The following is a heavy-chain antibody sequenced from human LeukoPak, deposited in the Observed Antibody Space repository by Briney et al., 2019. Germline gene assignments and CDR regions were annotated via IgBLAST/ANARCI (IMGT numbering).Heavy chain of an antibody. J-gene: IGHJ3*01. V-gene: IGHV3-74*01. Sequence: GGSLRLSCAASGFTFSSYWMHWVRQAPGKGLVWVSRINSDASSTSYADSVKGRFTISRDNAKNTLYLQMNSLRAEDTAVYYCARVQGHPPNGLDVWGQGTMVTGSS. CDR1: GFTFSSYW. CDR3: ARVQGHPPNGLDV. CDR2: INSDASST. D-gene: IGHD2-8*01.